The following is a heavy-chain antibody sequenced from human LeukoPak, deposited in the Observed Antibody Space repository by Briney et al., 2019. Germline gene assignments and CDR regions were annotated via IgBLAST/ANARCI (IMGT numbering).Heavy chain of an antibody. J-gene: IGHJ4*02. V-gene: IGHV3-48*01. CDR2: IGIDSGNT. CDR3: ARDHNYAFDN. CDR1: GFRCIEDS. Sequence: PGGSLRLSCTASGFRCIEDSMNWVRQAPGKGLEWISYIGIDSGNTKYADSVRGRFTISADKAKNSLYLQMNSLRVEDTAVYYCARDHNYAFDNWGQGTLVSVAS. D-gene: IGHD1-1*01.